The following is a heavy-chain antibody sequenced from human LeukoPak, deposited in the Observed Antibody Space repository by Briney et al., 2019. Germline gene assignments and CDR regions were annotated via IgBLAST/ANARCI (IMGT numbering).Heavy chain of an antibody. J-gene: IGHJ2*01. CDR2: IYHSGST. V-gene: IGHV4-38-2*02. CDR1: GYSISSGYY. D-gene: IGHD6-13*01. Sequence: NPSETLSLTCAVSGYSISSGYYWGWIRQPPGKGLEWIGSIYHSGSTYYDPSLKSRVTISVDTSKNQFSLKLSSVTAADTAVYYCAREMEDSSPGWWYFDLWGRGTLVTVSS. CDR3: AREMEDSSPGWWYFDL.